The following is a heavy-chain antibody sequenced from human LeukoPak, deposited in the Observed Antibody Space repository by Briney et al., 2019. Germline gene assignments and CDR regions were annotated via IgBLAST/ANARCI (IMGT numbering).Heavy chain of an antibody. D-gene: IGHD6-13*01. J-gene: IGHJ4*02. V-gene: IGHV4-38-2*02. CDR2: IYRTGST. CDR1: GYSISSGYY. Sequence: SETLSLTCTVSGYSISSGYYWGWIRQPPGKGLEWIGNIYRTGSTYYNPSLRSRVTISVDTSKNQFSLMLSSVTAADTAVYYCARDRDDSSSWYFLEYWGQGTLVTVSS. CDR3: ARDRDDSSSWYFLEY.